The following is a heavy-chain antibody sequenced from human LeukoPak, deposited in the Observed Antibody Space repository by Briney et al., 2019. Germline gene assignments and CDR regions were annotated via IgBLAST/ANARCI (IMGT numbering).Heavy chain of an antibody. CDR2: IHYRGST. V-gene: IGHV4-39*01. J-gene: IGHJ4*02. CDR1: GGSISSTTYY. CDR3: ARLAAAKSNVLLWFGELFFDY. D-gene: IGHD3-10*01. Sequence: ASETLSLTCTVSGGSISSTTYYWGWIRQPPGKGLEWIGSIHYRGSTYYNAPLKSRVTISVDTSKNQFSLKLSSVTAADTAVYYCARLAAAKSNVLLWFGELFFDYWGQGTLVTVSS.